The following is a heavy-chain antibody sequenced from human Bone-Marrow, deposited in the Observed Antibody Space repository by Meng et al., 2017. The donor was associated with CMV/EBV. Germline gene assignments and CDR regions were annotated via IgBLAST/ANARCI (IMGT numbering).Heavy chain of an antibody. CDR2: IYSGGSST. CDR1: GFTFSSYA. J-gene: IGHJ6*02. CDR3: AKGYGAVDIVVVPAAMDYYYGMDV. V-gene: IGHV3-23*03. Sequence: GESLKISCAASGFTFSSYAMSWVRQAPGKGLERVAVIYSGGSSTYYADSVKGRFTISRDNSKNTLYQQMNSLRAEDTAVYYCAKGYGAVDIVVVPAAMDYYYGMDVWGQGTTVTVSS. D-gene: IGHD2-2*03.